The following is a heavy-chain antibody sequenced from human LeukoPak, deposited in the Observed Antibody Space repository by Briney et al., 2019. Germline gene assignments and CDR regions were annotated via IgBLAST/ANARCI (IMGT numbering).Heavy chain of an antibody. V-gene: IGHV1-69*01. Sequence: ASVKVSCKASGGTFSSYAISWVRQAPGQGLEWMGGIIPIFGTANYAQKFQGRVTITADESTSTAYMELSSLRSEDTAVYYCALREPGWLSDYWGQGTLVTVSS. CDR3: ALREPGWLSDY. J-gene: IGHJ4*02. CDR1: GGTFSSYA. D-gene: IGHD3-9*01. CDR2: IIPIFGTA.